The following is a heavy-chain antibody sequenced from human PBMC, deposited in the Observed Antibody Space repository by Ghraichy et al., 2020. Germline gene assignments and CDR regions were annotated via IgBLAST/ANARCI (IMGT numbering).Heavy chain of an antibody. V-gene: IGHV4-4*09. CDR1: GGSISSYY. CDR3: ARCPRGGWYFNWFDP. CDR2: IYTSGST. Sequence: SETLSLTCTVSGGSISSYYWSWIRQPPGKGLEWIGYIYTSGSTNYNPSLKSRVTISVDTSKNQFSLKLSSVTAADTAVYYCARCPRGGWYFNWFDPWGQGTLVTVSS. D-gene: IGHD6-19*01. J-gene: IGHJ5*02.